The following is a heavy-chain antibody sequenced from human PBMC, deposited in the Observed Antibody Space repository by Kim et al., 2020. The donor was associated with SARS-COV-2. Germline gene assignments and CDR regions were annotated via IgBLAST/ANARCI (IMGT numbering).Heavy chain of an antibody. V-gene: IGHV1-46*01. Sequence: SYAQKFQGRVTMTRDTSTSTVYMELSSLRSEDTAVYYCARDDSWAAAGGNWGQGTLVTVSS. CDR3: ARDDSWAAAGGN. D-gene: IGHD6-13*01. J-gene: IGHJ4*02.